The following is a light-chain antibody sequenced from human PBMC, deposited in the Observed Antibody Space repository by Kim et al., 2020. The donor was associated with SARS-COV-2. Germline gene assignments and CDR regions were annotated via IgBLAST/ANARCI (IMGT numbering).Light chain of an antibody. J-gene: IGLJ2*01. CDR2: LNSDGSH. CDR3: QTWGTGIQV. Sequence: PVLTQSPSASASLGASVKLTCTLSSGHSSYAIAWHQQQPEKGPRYLMKLNSDGSHSKGDGIPDRFSGSRSGAERYLTISSLQSEDEGDYYCQTWGTGIQVFGGGTQLTVL. V-gene: IGLV4-69*01. CDR1: SGHSSYA.